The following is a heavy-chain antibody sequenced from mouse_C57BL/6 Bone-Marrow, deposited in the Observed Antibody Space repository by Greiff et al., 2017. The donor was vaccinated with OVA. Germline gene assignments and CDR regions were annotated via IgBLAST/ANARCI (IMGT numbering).Heavy chain of an antibody. D-gene: IGHD2-4*01. CDR2: IDPSDSET. V-gene: IGHV1-52*01. J-gene: IGHJ1*03. CDR3: ARGGFYYDYDWYVDV. CDR1: GYTFTSYW. Sequence: QVQLQQPGAELVRPGSSVKLSCKASGYTFTSYWMHWVKQRPIQGLEWIGNIDPSDSETHYNQKFKDKATLTVDKSSSTAYMQLSSLTSEDSAVYYCARGGFYYDYDWYVDVWGTGTTVTVSS.